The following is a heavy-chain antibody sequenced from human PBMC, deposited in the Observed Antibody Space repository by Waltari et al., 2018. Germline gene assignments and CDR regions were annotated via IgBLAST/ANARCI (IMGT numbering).Heavy chain of an antibody. CDR2: IYYSGST. D-gene: IGHD1-7*01. CDR3: AGGAITGTSYYYYYGMDV. J-gene: IGHJ6*02. CDR1: GGSISSHY. Sequence: QVQLQESGPGLVKPSETLSLTCTVSGGSISSHYWSWIRQPPGKGLEWIGYIYYSGSTNYNPSLKSRVTISVDTSKNQFSLKLSSVTAADTAVYYCAGGAITGTSYYYYYGMDVWGQGTTVTVSS. V-gene: IGHV4-59*11.